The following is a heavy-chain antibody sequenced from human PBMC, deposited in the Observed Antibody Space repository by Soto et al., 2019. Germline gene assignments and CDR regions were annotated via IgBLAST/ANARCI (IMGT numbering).Heavy chain of an antibody. CDR2: ISTTGRYI. CDR1: GFTFSDHS. Sequence: EVQLVESGGGLVKPGGSLRLSCAGSGFTFSDHSMNWVRQAPGKGLEWVSSISTTGRYIYYADSMAGRFTISRNNAKKSVYPQIDSMRGEDTAIYYWAARTDTAMEQAAAYLGQGTLVTVSS. D-gene: IGHD5-18*01. J-gene: IGHJ4*02. V-gene: IGHV3-21*01. CDR3: AARTDTAMEQAAAY.